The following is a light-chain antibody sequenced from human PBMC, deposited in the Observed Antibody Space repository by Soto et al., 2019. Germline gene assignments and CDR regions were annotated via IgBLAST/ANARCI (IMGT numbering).Light chain of an antibody. CDR1: SDIDVGSSM. J-gene: IGLJ2*01. V-gene: IGLV5-45*02. Sequence: QPVLTQPSSLSASPGASASLTCTLRSDIDVGSSMIHWYHQQPGSPPQVLLRYKSDSDKQQGSGVPSRFSGSKDDSANAGILVFSFLQTEDEADYSCRKWHGPTVVFGGGTTLNVL. CDR2: YKSDSDK. CDR3: RKWHGPTVV.